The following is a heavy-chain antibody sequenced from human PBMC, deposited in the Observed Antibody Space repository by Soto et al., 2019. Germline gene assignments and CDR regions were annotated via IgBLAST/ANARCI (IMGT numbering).Heavy chain of an antibody. D-gene: IGHD6-19*01. V-gene: IGHV4-30-4*01. CDR3: ARVASGIAVRPFDS. CDR2: IYYSGST. J-gene: IGHJ4*02. CDR1: GGSISSGDYY. Sequence: QVQLQESGPGLVKPSQTLSLTCTVSGGSISSGDYYWSWIRQPPGKGLEWIRYIYYSGSTYYNPSLKSRDTTSVDTSQTHCSLTLSSVTGAGTAVYYCARVASGIAVRPFDSGGRGTLVTVSS.